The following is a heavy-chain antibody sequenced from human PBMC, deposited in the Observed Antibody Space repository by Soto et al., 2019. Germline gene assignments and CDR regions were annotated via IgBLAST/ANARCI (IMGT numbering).Heavy chain of an antibody. D-gene: IGHD2-21*01. Sequence: KAGGSLRLSCATSGSPFNDYYMTWIRQAPGKGLEWLSHISPKSTFRNYADSVKGRFTISRDNTESSLFLQMNSLGVDDTAVYSCVRGGGGGLFEHWGQGILVTVSS. J-gene: IGHJ4*02. CDR2: ISPKSTFR. CDR3: VRGGGGGLFEH. V-gene: IGHV3-11*06. CDR1: GSPFNDYY.